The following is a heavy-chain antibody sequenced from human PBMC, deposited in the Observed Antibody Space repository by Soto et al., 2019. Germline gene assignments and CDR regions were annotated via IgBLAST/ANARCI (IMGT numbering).Heavy chain of an antibody. CDR3: ASEGRYYDSSGYYRWFDP. CDR1: GGSISSYY. CDR2: IYYSGST. J-gene: IGHJ5*02. Sequence: XETLSLTCTVSGGSISSYYWSWIRQPPGKGLEWIGYIYYSGSTNYNPSLKSRVTISVDTSKNQFSLKLSSVTAADTAVYYCASEGRYYDSSGYYRWFDPWGQGTLVTVSS. V-gene: IGHV4-59*01. D-gene: IGHD3-22*01.